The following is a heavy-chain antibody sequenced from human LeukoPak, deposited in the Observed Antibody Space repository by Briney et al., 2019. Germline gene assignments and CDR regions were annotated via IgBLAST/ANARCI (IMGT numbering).Heavy chain of an antibody. CDR1: GFTFSSLT. V-gene: IGHV3-21*01. J-gene: IGHJ4*02. Sequence: PGGSLRLSCVASGFTFSSLTMNWVCQAPGKGLEWVSSISSSSGYIYYADSVKGRFTISRDNAKNSLYLQMNSLRAEDTAVYYCAGRPLEQQLWGQGTLVTVSS. CDR3: AGRPLEQQL. CDR2: ISSSSGYI. D-gene: IGHD6-13*01.